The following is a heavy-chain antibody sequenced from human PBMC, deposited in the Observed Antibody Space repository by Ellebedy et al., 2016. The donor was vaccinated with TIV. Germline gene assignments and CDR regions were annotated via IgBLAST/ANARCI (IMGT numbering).Heavy chain of an antibody. CDR3: ARLPVDIVATITLRNYYYYGMDV. Sequence: GESLKISXKGSGYSFTSYWIGWVRQMPGKSLEWMGIIYPGDSDTRYSPSFQGQVTISADKSISTAYLQWSSLKASDTAMYYCARLPVDIVATITLRNYYYYGMDVWGQGTTVTVSS. CDR1: GYSFTSYW. CDR2: IYPGDSDT. V-gene: IGHV5-51*01. J-gene: IGHJ6*02. D-gene: IGHD5-12*01.